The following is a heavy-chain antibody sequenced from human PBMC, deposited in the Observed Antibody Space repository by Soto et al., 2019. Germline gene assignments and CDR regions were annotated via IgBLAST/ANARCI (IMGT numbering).Heavy chain of an antibody. V-gene: IGHV1-69*12. CDR2: IIPIFGTA. CDR1: GGTFSSYA. Sequence: QVQLVQSGAEVKKPGSSVKVSCKASGGTFSSYAISWVRQAPGRGLEWMGGIIPIFGTANYAQKFQGRVTITADESTSTAYMELSSLRSEDTAVYYCARDLLTAHRKYYFDYWGQGTLVTVSS. J-gene: IGHJ4*02. CDR3: ARDLLTAHRKYYFDY.